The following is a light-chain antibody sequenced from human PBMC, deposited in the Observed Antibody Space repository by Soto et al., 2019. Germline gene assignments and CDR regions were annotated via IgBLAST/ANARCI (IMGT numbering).Light chain of an antibody. CDR2: DAS. CDR3: QQRNDWRRGT. J-gene: IGKJ5*01. CDR1: QSVSRY. Sequence: EIVLTKSPATLSFSPGEISTLSCRASQSVSRYLAWYQQKPGQAPRLLIYDASNRATGVPVRFSGSGSGTDFTLTISSLEPEDFAVYYCQQRNDWRRGTFGQGTRLEI. V-gene: IGKV3-11*01.